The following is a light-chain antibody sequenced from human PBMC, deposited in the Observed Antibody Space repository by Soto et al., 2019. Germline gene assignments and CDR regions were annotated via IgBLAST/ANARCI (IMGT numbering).Light chain of an antibody. J-gene: IGKJ1*01. CDR3: QHYNNWPPWT. Sequence: IVMTQSAATLSETPLERATLSCIASQSVSSNLAWYQQKPGQAPRLLIYGASTRATGIPARFSGSGSGTEFTLTISSLQSEDFAVYYCQHYNNWPPWTFGQGTKVDIK. CDR2: GAS. V-gene: IGKV3-15*01. CDR1: QSVSSN.